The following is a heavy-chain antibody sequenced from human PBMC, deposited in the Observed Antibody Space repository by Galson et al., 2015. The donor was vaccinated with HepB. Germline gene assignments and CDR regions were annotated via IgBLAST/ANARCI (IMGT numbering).Heavy chain of an antibody. CDR3: ARSLWFGEPPGY. D-gene: IGHD3-10*01. J-gene: IGHJ4*02. CDR2: INPSGGST. V-gene: IGHV1-46*04. CDR1: GYTFTSYY. Sequence: SVKVSCKASGYTFTSYYMHWVRQAPGQGLEWMGIINPSGGSTSYAQKLQGRVTMTRDTSTSTVYMELSSLRSEDTAVYYCARSLWFGEPPGYWGQGTLVTVSS.